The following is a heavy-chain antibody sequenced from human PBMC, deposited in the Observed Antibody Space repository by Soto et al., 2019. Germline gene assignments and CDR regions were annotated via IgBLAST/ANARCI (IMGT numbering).Heavy chain of an antibody. CDR2: IYYSGST. CDR3: ARGEESTGAGYYYYMDV. D-gene: IGHD3-10*01. J-gene: IGHJ6*03. Sequence: SETLSLTCTVSGGSISSYYWSWIRQPPGKGLEWIGYIYYSGSTKYNPSLKSRVTISVDTSKNQFSLKLSAMTAADTAVYYCARGEESTGAGYYYYMDVWGKGTTVTVSS. V-gene: IGHV4-59*01. CDR1: GGSISSYY.